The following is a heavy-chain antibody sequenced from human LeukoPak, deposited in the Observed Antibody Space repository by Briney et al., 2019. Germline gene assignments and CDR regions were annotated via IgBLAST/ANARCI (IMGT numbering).Heavy chain of an antibody. D-gene: IGHD4-17*01. CDR3: ARDESYGDRSYWYFDL. Sequence: ASVKVSCKASGYTFTSYGISWVRQAPGQGLEWMGWISAYNGNTNYAQKLQGRVTMTTDTSTSTAYMELRSLRSDDTAVYYCARDESYGDRSYWYFDLWGRGTLVTVSS. V-gene: IGHV1-18*01. CDR1: GYTFTSYG. CDR2: ISAYNGNT. J-gene: IGHJ2*01.